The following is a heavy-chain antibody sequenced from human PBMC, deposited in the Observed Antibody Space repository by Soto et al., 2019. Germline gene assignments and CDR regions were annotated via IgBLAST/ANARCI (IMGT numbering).Heavy chain of an antibody. J-gene: IGHJ4*02. CDR3: ATDANYDVSNSF. V-gene: IGHV1-69*13. CDR1: GGTLNNYA. CDR2: ILPVSAPP. D-gene: IGHD3-3*01. Sequence: GASVKVSCKASGGTLNNYAINWVRQSPGHGLEWMGGILPVSAPPDYAQKFQGRVSITADHSTSTVYMELSRLKSDDTAVYFCATDANYDVSNSFWGQGTLVTSPQ.